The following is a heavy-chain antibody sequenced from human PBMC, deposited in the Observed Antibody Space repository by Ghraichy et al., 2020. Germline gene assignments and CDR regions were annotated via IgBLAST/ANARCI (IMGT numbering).Heavy chain of an antibody. CDR3: AKGYGNYFDY. CDR1: GFTFSSYG. Sequence: GGSLRISCAASGFTFSSYGMHWVRQAPGKGLEWVAFIRYDGSNKYYADSVKGRFTISRDNSKNTLYLQMNSLRAEDTAVYYCAKGYGNYFDYWGQGTLVTVSS. CDR2: IRYDGSNK. J-gene: IGHJ4*02. V-gene: IGHV3-30*02. D-gene: IGHD4-17*01.